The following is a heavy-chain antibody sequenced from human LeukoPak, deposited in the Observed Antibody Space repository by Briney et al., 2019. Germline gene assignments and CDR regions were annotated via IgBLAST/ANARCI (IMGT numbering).Heavy chain of an antibody. Sequence: GGSLRLSCAASGFTFDDYAMHWVRQAPGKGLEWVSGISGSGGSTYYADSVKGRFTISRDDSKNSLYLQMNSLKTEDTAVYYCASTPGYSYGNGAFDMWGQGTMVTVSS. J-gene: IGHJ3*02. CDR1: GFTFDDYA. CDR2: ISGSGGST. D-gene: IGHD5-18*01. V-gene: IGHV3-23*01. CDR3: ASTPGYSYGNGAFDM.